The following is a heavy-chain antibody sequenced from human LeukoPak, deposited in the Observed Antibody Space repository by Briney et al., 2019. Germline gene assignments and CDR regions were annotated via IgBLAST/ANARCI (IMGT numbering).Heavy chain of an antibody. CDR2: LDDTGGRT. J-gene: IGHJ4*02. CDR1: GFTFSRYS. CDR3: VKGINSQDLFSRGE. V-gene: IGHV3-23*01. D-gene: IGHD2-21*01. Sequence: GGSLRLSCAASGFTFSRYSMSWVRQAPGKGLEWVAGLDDTGGRTYYTDSVKGRFSISRDNPKNTVNLQMTGLRAEDTAVYYWVKGINSQDLFSRGEWGQGTLVTVSS.